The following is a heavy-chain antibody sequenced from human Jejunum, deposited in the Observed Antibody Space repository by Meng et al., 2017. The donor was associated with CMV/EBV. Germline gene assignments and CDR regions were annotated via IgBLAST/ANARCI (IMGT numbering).Heavy chain of an antibody. D-gene: IGHD1-1*01. CDR1: GFPFRPSW. CDR3: ARDASYKFNP. J-gene: IGHJ5*02. CDR2: INSDGST. V-gene: IGHV3-74*01. Sequence: LSCAASGFPFRPSWMHCVRQDPGEGLVWVSRINSDGSTFYGDSVKGRFTISRDNAKNTLYLQMNSLRVEDTGVYYCARDASYKFNPWGQGTLVTVS.